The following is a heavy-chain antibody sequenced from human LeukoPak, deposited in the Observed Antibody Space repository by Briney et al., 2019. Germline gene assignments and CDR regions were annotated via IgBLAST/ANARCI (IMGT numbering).Heavy chain of an antibody. J-gene: IGHJ4*02. CDR2: IDYSGRI. CDR1: GDSLSNTDFF. V-gene: IGHV4-39*01. D-gene: IGHD3-10*01. Sequence: PSETLSLTCTGSGDSLSNTDFFGGWIRQPPGKGLEWIANIDYSGRIYYNPSLKSRVTMSIETSKNKFSLKVTSVTAADTAVYYCARLDGSLAHISGSYPDFWGQGILVTVSS. CDR3: ARLDGSLAHISGSYPDF.